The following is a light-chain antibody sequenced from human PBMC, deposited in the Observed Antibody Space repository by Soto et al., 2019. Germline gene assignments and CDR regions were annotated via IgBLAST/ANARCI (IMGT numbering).Light chain of an antibody. V-gene: IGKV3-20*01. CDR2: GAS. CDR1: QSVSSSY. Sequence: EIVLTQSPGTLSLSPGERATLSCRASQSVSSSYLAWYQQKPGQAPRLLIYGASSRATGIPYRFSGSGSGTDFTLTISRLEPEDFAVYYCQQYSSSLVAFGQGTKVEIK. CDR3: QQYSSSLVA. J-gene: IGKJ1*01.